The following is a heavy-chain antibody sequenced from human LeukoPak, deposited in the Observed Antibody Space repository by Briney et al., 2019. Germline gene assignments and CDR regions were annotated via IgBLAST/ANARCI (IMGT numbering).Heavy chain of an antibody. Sequence: GGSLRLSCAASGFTFSSYAMHWVRQAPGKGLEWVAVISYDGSNKYYADSVKGRFTISRDNSKNTLYLQMNSLRAEDTAVYYCAKDSIVDTAMVTVVPGRYWGQGTLVTVSS. V-gene: IGHV3-30-3*01. CDR3: AKDSIVDTAMVTVVPGRY. J-gene: IGHJ4*02. CDR2: ISYDGSNK. D-gene: IGHD5-18*01. CDR1: GFTFSSYA.